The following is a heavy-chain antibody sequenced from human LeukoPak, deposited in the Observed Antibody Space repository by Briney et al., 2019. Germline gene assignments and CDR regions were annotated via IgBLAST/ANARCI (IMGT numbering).Heavy chain of an antibody. V-gene: IGHV3-23*01. CDR3: ATHDAERYDFWSGYYSADY. Sequence: PGGSLRLSCAASGFTFSSYAMSWVRQAPGKGLEWVSAISGSGGSTYYADSVKGRFTISRDNSKNTLCLQMNSLRAEDTAVYYCATHDAERYDFWSGYYSADYWGQGTLITVSS. D-gene: IGHD3-3*01. CDR2: ISGSGGST. CDR1: GFTFSSYA. J-gene: IGHJ4*02.